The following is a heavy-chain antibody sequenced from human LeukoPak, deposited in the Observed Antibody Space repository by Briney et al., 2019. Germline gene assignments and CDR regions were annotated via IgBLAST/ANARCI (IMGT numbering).Heavy chain of an antibody. CDR3: ASGGSGHCIGTSCYYFDY. CDR2: ISSSASIK. D-gene: IGHD2-2*01. Sequence: PGGSLRLSCAASGFTFSNYDMSWIRQAPGKGLEWVSYISSSASIKYYADSVKGRFTISRDNARNSLYLQMNSLRAEDAAFYYCASGGSGHCIGTSCYYFDYWGQGTLVTVSS. V-gene: IGHV3-11*01. CDR1: GFTFSNYD. J-gene: IGHJ4*02.